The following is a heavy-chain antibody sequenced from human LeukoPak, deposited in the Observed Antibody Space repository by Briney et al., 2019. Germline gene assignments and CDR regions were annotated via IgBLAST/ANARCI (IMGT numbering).Heavy chain of an antibody. CDR2: ISYDGSNK. V-gene: IGHV3-30*03. CDR3: ARAGLNYGMDV. CDR1: GFTFSSYG. J-gene: IGHJ6*02. Sequence: PGRSLRLSCAASGFTFSSYGMHWVRQAPGKGLEWVAVISYDGSNKYYADSVKGRFTISRDNAKNSLYLQMNSLRAEDTAVYYCARAGLNYGMDVWGQGTTVTVSS.